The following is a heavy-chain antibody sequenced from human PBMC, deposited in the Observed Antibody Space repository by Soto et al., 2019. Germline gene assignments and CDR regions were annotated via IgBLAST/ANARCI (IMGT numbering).Heavy chain of an antibody. V-gene: IGHV1-24*01. CDR3: AAGGTKWLHSPFDY. D-gene: IGHD1-1*01. J-gene: IGHJ4*02. CDR1: GQTLAELS. CDR2: FDPEDGET. Sequence: QVQVVQSGAEVKKPGASVRVSCKVSGQTLAELSMHWVRQAPGKGLEWMGGFDPEDGETIYAQKFQGRVTLTEDTSTDTAYMELSSLRSEDTAVYFCAAGGTKWLHSPFDYWGQGTLITVSS.